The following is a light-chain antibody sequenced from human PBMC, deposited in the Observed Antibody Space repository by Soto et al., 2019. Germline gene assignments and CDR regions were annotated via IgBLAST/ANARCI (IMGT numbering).Light chain of an antibody. CDR3: QQRSNWPPIT. J-gene: IGKJ5*01. CDR1: QTISTF. Sequence: TVLTQSPATLSLSPGDRATLSCRASQTISTFLAWYQHKPGQAPRLLFYGASSRAAGIPARFSGSGSGTDFTLTINSLEPEDFAVYYCQQRSNWPPITFGQGTRLEIK. CDR2: GAS. V-gene: IGKV3-11*01.